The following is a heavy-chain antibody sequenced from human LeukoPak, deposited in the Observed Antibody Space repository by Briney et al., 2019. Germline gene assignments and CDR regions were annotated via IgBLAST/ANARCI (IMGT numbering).Heavy chain of an antibody. CDR1: GGSMSNYY. Sequence: KPSETLSLTCNVSGGSMSNYYWSWIRQTPGETLEWIGYIYYSGSTNYNPSLKSRVTISVDTSKNQVSLRLTSVAAADTAVCYCARHSAAGIRLDSWGQGTLVTVSS. D-gene: IGHD6-13*01. V-gene: IGHV4-59*08. CDR2: IYYSGST. J-gene: IGHJ4*02. CDR3: ARHSAAGIRLDS.